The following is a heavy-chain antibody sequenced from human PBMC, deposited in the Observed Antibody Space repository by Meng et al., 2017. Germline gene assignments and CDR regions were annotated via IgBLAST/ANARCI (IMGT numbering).Heavy chain of an antibody. J-gene: IGHJ6*02. D-gene: IGHD6-13*01. V-gene: IGHV4-34*01. Sequence: SETLSLTCAVYGGSFSGYYWSWIRQPPGKGLEWIGEINHSGSTNYNPSLKSRVTISVDTSKNQFSLKLSSVTAADTAVYYCARGLWYGHSSLAYGMDVWGQGTTVTVSS. CDR3: ARGLWYGHSSLAYGMDV. CDR2: INHSGST. CDR1: GGSFSGYY.